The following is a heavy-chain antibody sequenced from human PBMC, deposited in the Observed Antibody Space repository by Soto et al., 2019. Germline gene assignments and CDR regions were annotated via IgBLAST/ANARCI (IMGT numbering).Heavy chain of an antibody. CDR2: IKSKSDGGTR. CDR3: VEGWNDF. J-gene: IGHJ4*02. V-gene: IGHV3-15*01. Sequence: EVQVVESGGDLVKPGGSLRLSCATSGFIFSSAWMSWVRQAPGKGLEWVGRIKSKSDGGTRDYAAPVNGRFNISRDDSKNMVYLQMNSLIAEDTAVYYCVEGWNDFWGQGTLVTVSS. CDR1: GFIFSSAW. D-gene: IGHD1-1*01.